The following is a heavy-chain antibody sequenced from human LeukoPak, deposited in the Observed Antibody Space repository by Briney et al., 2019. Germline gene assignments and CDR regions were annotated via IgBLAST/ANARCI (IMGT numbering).Heavy chain of an antibody. Sequence: GGSLRLSCAASGFTVSSNYMSWGGQAPGKGLGWVSVIYSGGSTYYADSVKGRFTISRDNSKNTLYLQMNSLRAEDTAVYYCARVGFLGFGELLPPYYFDYWGQGTLVTVSS. J-gene: IGHJ4*02. V-gene: IGHV3-66*01. D-gene: IGHD3-10*01. CDR2: IYSGGST. CDR3: ARVGFLGFGELLPPYYFDY. CDR1: GFTVSSNY.